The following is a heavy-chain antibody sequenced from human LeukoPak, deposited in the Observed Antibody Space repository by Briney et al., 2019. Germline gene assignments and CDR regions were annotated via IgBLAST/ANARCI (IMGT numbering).Heavy chain of an antibody. CDR2: IRLDGITA. V-gene: IGHV3-30*02. D-gene: IGHD6-13*01. CDR3: ARGRTRGIDY. Sequence: GGSLRLSCSTFGFTFSDYAFHWVRQAPGKGLEWVAFIRLDGITAYYTDSVKGRFTISRDNSKNTVYLQMNSLRAEDTAVYYCARGRTRGIDYWGQGTLVTVSS. CDR1: GFTFSDYA. J-gene: IGHJ4*02.